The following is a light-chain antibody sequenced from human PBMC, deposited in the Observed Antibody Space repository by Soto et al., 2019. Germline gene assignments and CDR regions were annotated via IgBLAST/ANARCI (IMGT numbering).Light chain of an antibody. CDR3: QQYNNWPRT. J-gene: IGKJ1*01. V-gene: IGKV3-15*01. CDR1: QSVSSN. CDR2: GAS. Sequence: EIMMTQSPATLSVSPGERATLSCWASQSVSSNLAWYQQKPGQAPRLLIYGASTRATGIPARFSGSGSGTEFTLTITSLQSEDLALYYCQQYNNWPRTFGQGTKVEIK.